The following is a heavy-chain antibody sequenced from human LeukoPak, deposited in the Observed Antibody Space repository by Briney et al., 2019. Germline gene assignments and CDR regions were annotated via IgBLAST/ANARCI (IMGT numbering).Heavy chain of an antibody. CDR3: AGDLFDDYSLDY. D-gene: IGHD3-16*01. V-gene: IGHV3-21*01. CDR2: ISSSSSII. Sequence: PGGSLRLSCAASGFTFSSYSMNWVRQAPGKGLEWVSSISSSSSIIYYADSVKGRFTISRDNAKNSLYLQVNSLRAEDTAVYYCAGDLFDDYSLDYWGQGTLVTVSS. J-gene: IGHJ4*02. CDR1: GFTFSSYS.